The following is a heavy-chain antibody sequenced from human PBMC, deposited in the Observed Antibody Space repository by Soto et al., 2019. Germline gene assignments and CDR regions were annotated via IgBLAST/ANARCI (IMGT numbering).Heavy chain of an antibody. CDR3: ARDNFREASAVAGIEYYYYGMDV. CDR2: ISSSSSYI. CDR1: GFTFSSYS. V-gene: IGHV3-21*01. D-gene: IGHD6-19*01. Sequence: PGGSLRLSCAASGFTFSSYSMNWVRQAPGKGLEWVSSISSSSSYIYYADSVKGRFTISRDNAKNSLYLQMNSLRAEDTAVYYCARDNFREASAVAGIEYYYYGMDVWGQGTTVTVSS. J-gene: IGHJ6*02.